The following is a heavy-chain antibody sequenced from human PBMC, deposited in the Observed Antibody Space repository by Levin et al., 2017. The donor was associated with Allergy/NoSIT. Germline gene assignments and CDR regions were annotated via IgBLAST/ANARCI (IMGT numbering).Heavy chain of an antibody. Sequence: GGSLRLSCAASGFTFSSYGMSWVRQAPGKGLEWVSAITGNSGGTYYAASVKGRFTISRDNSKNTLYLQMNNLRDEDTAIYYCAQSSGYNGPEWGQGTLVTVSS. CDR3: AQSSGYNGPE. J-gene: IGHJ4*02. V-gene: IGHV3-23*01. CDR1: GFTFSSYG. D-gene: IGHD6-19*01. CDR2: ITGNSGGT.